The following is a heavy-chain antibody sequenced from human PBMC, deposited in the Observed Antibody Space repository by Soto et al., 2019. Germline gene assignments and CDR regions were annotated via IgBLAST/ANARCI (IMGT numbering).Heavy chain of an antibody. CDR1: GGTFSSYA. V-gene: IGHV1-69*06. D-gene: IGHD3-16*01. CDR3: ARYIRGFLYYYGMDV. CDR2: IIPIFGTA. Sequence: SVKVSCKASGGTFSSYAISWVRQAPGQGLEWMGGIIPIFGTANYAQKFQGRVTITADKSTSTAYMELSSLRSEDTAVYYCARYIRGFLYYYGMDVWGQGTTVTVS. J-gene: IGHJ6*02.